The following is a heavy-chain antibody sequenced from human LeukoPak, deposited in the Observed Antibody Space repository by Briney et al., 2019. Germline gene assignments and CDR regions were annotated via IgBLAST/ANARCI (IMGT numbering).Heavy chain of an antibody. J-gene: IGHJ4*02. Sequence: PGGSLRLSCAASGLTFSSYAMHWVRQAPGKGLEWVAVISYDGSIKYYADSVKGRFTISRDISKSTLSLQMSSLRAEDTALYYCARDLSNVPGQYWGQGTLVTVSS. CDR3: ARDLSNVPGQY. V-gene: IGHV3-30-3*01. CDR1: GLTFSSYA. CDR2: ISYDGSIK. D-gene: IGHD3-10*02.